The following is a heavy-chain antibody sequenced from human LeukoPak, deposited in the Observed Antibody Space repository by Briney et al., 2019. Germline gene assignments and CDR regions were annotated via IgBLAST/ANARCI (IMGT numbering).Heavy chain of an antibody. V-gene: IGHV3-21*01. D-gene: IGHD2/OR15-2a*01. J-gene: IGHJ4*02. CDR3: ARDKHSTFDY. Sequence: GGSLRLSCAASGFTFSSYSMNWVRQAPGKGLEWVSSISSSSSYIYYADSVKGRFTISRDNAKNSLYLQMNSLRAEDAAVYYCARDKHSTFDYWGQGTLVTVSS. CDR2: ISSSSSYI. CDR1: GFTFSSYS.